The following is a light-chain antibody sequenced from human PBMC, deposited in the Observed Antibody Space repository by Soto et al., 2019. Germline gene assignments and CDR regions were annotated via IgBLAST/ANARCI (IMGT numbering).Light chain of an antibody. CDR1: QGIGSF. Sequence: DIQLTQSPSFLSASVGDRVTVTCRASQGIGSFLAWYQQRPGKAPKLLIYAASTLQSGVPSRFSGSGSGTEFALTISNLQPEDFATYYCQQLSTSPYTFGQVTKLEIK. CDR3: QQLSTSPYT. V-gene: IGKV1-9*01. CDR2: AAS. J-gene: IGKJ2*01.